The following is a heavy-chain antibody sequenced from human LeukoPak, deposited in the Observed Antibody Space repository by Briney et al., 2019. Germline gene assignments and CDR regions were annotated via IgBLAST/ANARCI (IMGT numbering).Heavy chain of an antibody. Sequence: GASVKVSCKASGYTFTSYDINWVRQATGQGLEWMGWMNPNSGNTGYAQKFQGRVTMTRNTSISTAYMELSSLRSEDTAVYYCARVGQVVSAWDYGGTDHDFDCWGQGTLVTVSS. CDR3: ARVGQVVSAWDYGGTDHDFDC. V-gene: IGHV1-8*01. CDR1: GYTFTSYD. J-gene: IGHJ4*02. CDR2: MNPNSGNT. D-gene: IGHD4-23*01.